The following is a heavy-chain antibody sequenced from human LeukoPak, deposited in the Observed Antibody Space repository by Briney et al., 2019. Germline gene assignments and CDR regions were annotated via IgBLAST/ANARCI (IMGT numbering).Heavy chain of an antibody. CDR3: ATDRRGYYDSSGYFDY. V-gene: IGHV1-24*01. CDR2: FDPEDGET. J-gene: IGHJ4*02. CDR1: GYTLTELS. Sequence: GASVKVSCKVSGYTLTELSMHWVRQAPGKGLEWMGGFDPEDGETIYAQKFQGRVTMTEDTSTDTAYMELSSLRSEDTAVYYCATDRRGYYDSSGYFDYWGQGTLVTVSS. D-gene: IGHD3-22*01.